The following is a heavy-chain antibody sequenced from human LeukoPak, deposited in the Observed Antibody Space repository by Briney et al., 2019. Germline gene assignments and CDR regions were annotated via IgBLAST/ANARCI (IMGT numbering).Heavy chain of an antibody. Sequence: ASVKVSCKASGGTFSSYAISWVRQAPGQGLEWMGWISAYNGNTNYAQKLQGRVTMTTDTSTSTAYMELRSLRSDDTAVYYCARTYYYDSSGYYSQWYFDYWGQGTLVTVSS. V-gene: IGHV1-18*01. J-gene: IGHJ4*02. CDR2: ISAYNGNT. CDR1: GGTFSSYA. CDR3: ARTYYYDSSGYYSQWYFDY. D-gene: IGHD3-22*01.